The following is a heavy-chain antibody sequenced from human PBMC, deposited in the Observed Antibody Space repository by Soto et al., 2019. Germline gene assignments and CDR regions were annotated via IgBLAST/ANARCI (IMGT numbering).Heavy chain of an antibody. CDR2: IYYSGST. J-gene: IGHJ4*02. CDR1: GGSISSGGYY. V-gene: IGHV4-31*03. CDR3: ARYPVQQQTIFGVVSPDGFYY. D-gene: IGHD3-3*01. Sequence: QVQLQESGPGLVKPSQTLSLTCTVSGGSISSGGYYWSWIRQHPGKGLEWIGYIYYSGSTYYNPSLKSRVTISVDTSKNQYSLKLSSVTAADTGVYYCARYPVQQQTIFGVVSPDGFYYWGQGTLVTVSS.